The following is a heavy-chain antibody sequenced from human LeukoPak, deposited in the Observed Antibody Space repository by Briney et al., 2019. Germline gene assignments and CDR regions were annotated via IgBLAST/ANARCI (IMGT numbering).Heavy chain of an antibody. CDR2: IIPIFDTA. CDR3: ARGYSGYDYFDY. J-gene: IGHJ4*02. Sequence: GASVKVSCKASGDTFSSYVISWVRQAPGQGLEWMGGIIPIFDTANYAQKFQGRVTITADESTSTAYMELSSLRSEDTAVYYCARGYSGYDYFDYWGQGTLVTVSS. V-gene: IGHV1-69*13. D-gene: IGHD5-12*01. CDR1: GDTFSSYV.